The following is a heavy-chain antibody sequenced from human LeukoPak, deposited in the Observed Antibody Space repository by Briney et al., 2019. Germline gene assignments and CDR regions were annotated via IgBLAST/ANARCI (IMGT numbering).Heavy chain of an antibody. D-gene: IGHD3-16*01. J-gene: IGHJ3*02. Sequence: SETLSLTCAVYGGSFSGYYWSWIRQPPGKGLEWIGEINHSGSTNYNPSLKSRVTISVDTSKNQFSLKLSSVTAADTAVYYCARASPFTEAPQGGADAFDIWGQGTMVTVSS. CDR1: GGSFSGYY. CDR2: INHSGST. V-gene: IGHV4-34*01. CDR3: ARASPFTEAPQGGADAFDI.